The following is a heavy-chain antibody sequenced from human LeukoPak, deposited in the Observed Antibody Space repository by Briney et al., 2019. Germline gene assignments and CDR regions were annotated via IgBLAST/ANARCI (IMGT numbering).Heavy chain of an antibody. CDR1: GFTFSSYS. V-gene: IGHV3-48*04. Sequence: PGGSLRLSCAASGFTFSSYSMNWVRQAPGKGLEWVSYISSSSSTIYYADSVKGRFTISRDNAKNSLYLQMNSLRAEDTAVYYCAREAYYYDSSGYQNDYWGQGTLVTVSS. D-gene: IGHD3-22*01. CDR2: ISSSSSTI. J-gene: IGHJ4*02. CDR3: AREAYYYDSSGYQNDY.